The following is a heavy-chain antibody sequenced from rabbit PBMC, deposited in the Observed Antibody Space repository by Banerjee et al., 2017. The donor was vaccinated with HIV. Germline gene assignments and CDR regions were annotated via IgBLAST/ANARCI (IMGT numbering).Heavy chain of an antibody. J-gene: IGHJ4*01. CDR1: GFDFSSNA. V-gene: IGHV1S45*01. CDR3: ARDLAGVIGWNFGL. CDR2: IYVGSGNT. Sequence: QEQMVESGGDLVQPEGSLTLTCTASGFDFSSNAMCWVRQAPGKGLEWIGCIYVGSGNTYYASWAKGRFTISKASSTTVTLQMTSLTAADTATYFCARDLAGVIGWNFGLWGQGTLGTVS. D-gene: IGHD4-1*01.